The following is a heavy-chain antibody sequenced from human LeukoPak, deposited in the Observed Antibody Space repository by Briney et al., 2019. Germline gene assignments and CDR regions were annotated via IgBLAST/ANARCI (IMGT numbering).Heavy chain of an antibody. V-gene: IGHV4-39*01. D-gene: IGHD6-19*01. Sequence: SETLSLTCTVSGGSISSSSYYWGWIRQPPGTGLEWIGSIYYSGSTYYNPSLKSRVTISVDTSKNQFSLKLSSVTAADTAVYYCARHSSRIAVATYYFDYWGQGTLVTVSS. CDR2: IYYSGST. J-gene: IGHJ4*02. CDR3: ARHSSRIAVATYYFDY. CDR1: GGSISSSSYY.